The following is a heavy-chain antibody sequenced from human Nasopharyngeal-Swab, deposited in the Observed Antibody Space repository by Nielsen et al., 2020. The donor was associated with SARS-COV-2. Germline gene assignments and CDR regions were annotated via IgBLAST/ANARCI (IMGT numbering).Heavy chain of an antibody. V-gene: IGHV1-69*06. D-gene: IGHD2-2*02. CDR3: ARDPESGVVVPAAIREVPPFDY. CDR2: IIPIFGTA. CDR1: GGTFSSYA. Sequence: SVKVSCKASGGTFSSYAISWVRQAPGQGLEWMGGIIPIFGTANYAQKFQGRVTITADKSTSTAYMELSSLGSEDTAVYYCARDPESGVVVPAAIREVPPFDYWGQGTLVTVSS. J-gene: IGHJ4*02.